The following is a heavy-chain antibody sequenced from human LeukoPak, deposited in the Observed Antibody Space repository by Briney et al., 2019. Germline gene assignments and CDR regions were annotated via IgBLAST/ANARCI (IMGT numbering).Heavy chain of an antibody. CDR1: GYTFTGYY. Sequence: ASVKVSCKASGYTFTGYYMHWVRQAPGQGLEWMGWINPNSGGTNYAQKFQGRVTMTRDTSISTAYMELSRLRSDDTAVYYCARVATVRGVINWFDPWGQGTLVTVSS. CDR3: ARVATVRGVINWFDP. J-gene: IGHJ5*02. D-gene: IGHD3-10*01. CDR2: INPNSGGT. V-gene: IGHV1-2*02.